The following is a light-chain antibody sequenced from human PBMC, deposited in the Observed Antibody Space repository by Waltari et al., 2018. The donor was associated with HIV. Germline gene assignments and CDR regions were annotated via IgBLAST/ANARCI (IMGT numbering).Light chain of an antibody. V-gene: IGKV1-5*03. Sequence: DIHMTQSPSTLSAFVGDRVFITCRASQPISNWLAWYQQKPGKAPKCLIHSASILESGVSSRVSGSGSGTEFTLIIDTLQVDDFATYYCQQYHTDPSFGQGTRLEFK. CDR2: SAS. CDR3: QQYHTDPS. CDR1: QPISNW. J-gene: IGKJ5*01.